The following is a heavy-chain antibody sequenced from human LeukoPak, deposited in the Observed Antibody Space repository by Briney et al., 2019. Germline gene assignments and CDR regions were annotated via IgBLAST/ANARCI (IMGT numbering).Heavy chain of an antibody. CDR2: INHSGST. V-gene: IGHV4-34*01. CDR1: GGSFSGYY. D-gene: IGHD1-1*01. CDR3: AGAWKAGRNYYYGMDV. J-gene: IGHJ6*04. Sequence: PSETLSLTCAVYGGSFSGYYWSWIRQPPGKGLEWIGEINHSGSTNYNPSLKSRVTISVDTSKNQFSLKLSSVTAADTAVYYCAGAWKAGRNYYYGMDVWGKGTTVTVSS.